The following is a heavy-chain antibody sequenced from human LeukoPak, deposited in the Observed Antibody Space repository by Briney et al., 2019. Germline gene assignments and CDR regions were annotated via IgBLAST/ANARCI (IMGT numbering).Heavy chain of an antibody. D-gene: IGHD6-13*01. J-gene: IGHJ4*02. V-gene: IGHV6-1*01. CDR2: TYYRSKWYN. CDR3: ASQKATGYSSSWYDY. CDR1: GDSVSSNSAA. Sequence: SQTLSLTCAISGDSVSSNSAAWTWIRQSPSRGLEWLGRTYYRSKWYNDYAVSVKSRITINPDTSKNQFSLQLNSVTPEDTAVYYCASQKATGYSSSWYDYWGQGTLVTVSS.